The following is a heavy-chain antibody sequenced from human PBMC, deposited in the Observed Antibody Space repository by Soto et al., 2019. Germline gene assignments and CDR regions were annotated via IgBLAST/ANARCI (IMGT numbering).Heavy chain of an antibody. V-gene: IGHV1-69*02. Sequence: SVKVSCKASGGTFSSYTISWVRQAPGQGLEWMGRIIPILGIANYAQKFQGRVTITADKSTSTAYMELSSLRSEDTAVYYCTIAVAGTRIDYWGQGTLVTVSS. D-gene: IGHD6-19*01. CDR1: GGTFSSYT. CDR3: TIAVAGTRIDY. CDR2: IIPILGIA. J-gene: IGHJ4*02.